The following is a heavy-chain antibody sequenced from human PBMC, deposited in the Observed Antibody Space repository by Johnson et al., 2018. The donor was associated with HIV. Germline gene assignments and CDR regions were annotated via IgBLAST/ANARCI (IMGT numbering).Heavy chain of an antibody. D-gene: IGHD6-6*01. V-gene: IGHV3-30*04. CDR2: ISYDGNNK. Sequence: QVQLVESGGGLVQPGGSLRLSCAASGFTFSNYAMHWVRQAPGKGLEWVAVISYDGNNKYYADSLKGRFTISRDNSKNTMYLQMNSLRAEDTAVYYCARDRGAARDAFDIWGQGTMVTVSS. CDR1: GFTFSNYA. J-gene: IGHJ3*02. CDR3: ARDRGAARDAFDI.